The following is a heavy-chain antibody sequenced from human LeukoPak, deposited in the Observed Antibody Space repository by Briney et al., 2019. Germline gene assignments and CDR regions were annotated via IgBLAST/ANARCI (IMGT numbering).Heavy chain of an antibody. Sequence: ASVTVSCKASGYTFTSYYMHWVRQAPGQGLEWMGIIKPSGASPSYAQKFQGRVTITRDTSISTAYMELSRLRSDDTAVYYCARVRYRLAETYIDYWGQGTLVTVSS. CDR1: GYTFTSYY. D-gene: IGHD3-16*01. V-gene: IGHV1-46*01. CDR3: ARVRYRLAETYIDY. CDR2: IKPSGASP. J-gene: IGHJ4*02.